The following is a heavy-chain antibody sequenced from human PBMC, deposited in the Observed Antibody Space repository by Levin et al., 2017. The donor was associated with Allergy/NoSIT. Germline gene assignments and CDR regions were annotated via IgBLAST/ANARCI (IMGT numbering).Heavy chain of an antibody. CDR3: TRANFKNWFDP. V-gene: IGHV6-1*01. J-gene: IGHJ5*02. CDR2: TYYRSKWYN. D-gene: IGHD1-7*01. CDR1: RDSVSGDRVA. Sequence: SQTLSLTCAIPRDSVSGDRVAWNWIRQSPSRGLEWLGRTYYRSKWYNEYAVSVKSRIIIDPDTSKNQFSLQLNSVTPEDTAVYYCTRANFKNWFDPWGQGTLVTVSS.